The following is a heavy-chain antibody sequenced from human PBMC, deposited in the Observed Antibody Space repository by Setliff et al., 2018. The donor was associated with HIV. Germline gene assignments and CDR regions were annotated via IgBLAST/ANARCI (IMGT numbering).Heavy chain of an antibody. J-gene: IGHJ6*02. CDR2: IYYNGRT. CDR3: VRERRRSPLSYGWDV. CDR1: GGSISSGGYY. V-gene: IGHV4-31*03. Sequence: TLSLTCTVSGGSISSGGYYWNWIRQYPVKGLEWIGHIYYNGRTLFNPALGTRLNMSVDTSENQFSLHLNSVTAADTAVYYCVRERRRSPLSYGWDVWGQGTTVTV.